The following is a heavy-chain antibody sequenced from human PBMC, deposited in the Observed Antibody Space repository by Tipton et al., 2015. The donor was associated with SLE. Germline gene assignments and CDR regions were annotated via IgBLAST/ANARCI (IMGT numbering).Heavy chain of an antibody. CDR1: GFTFSSYS. J-gene: IGHJ4*02. D-gene: IGHD3-22*01. CDR2: INGRSYYI. CDR3: ARGMADSPNYFDY. Sequence: SLRLSCAASGFTFSSYSLNWVRQAPGKGPEWVSSINGRSYYIKYADSVKGRFTISRDNAKNSLFLQMNSLRVEDTAVYSCARGMADSPNYFDYWGLGTQVTVSS. V-gene: IGHV3-21*01.